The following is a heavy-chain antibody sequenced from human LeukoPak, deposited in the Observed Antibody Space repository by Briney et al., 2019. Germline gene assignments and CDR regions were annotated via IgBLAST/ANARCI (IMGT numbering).Heavy chain of an antibody. CDR1: GGTFSSYA. V-gene: IGHV1-2*02. J-gene: IGHJ4*02. CDR3: ARARRDGYLPYYFDY. Sequence: ASVKVSCKASGGTFSSYAISWVRQAPGQGLEWMGWINPNSGGTNYAQKFQGRVTMTRDTSISTAYMELSRLRSDDTAVYYCARARRDGYLPYYFDYWGQGTLVTVSS. D-gene: IGHD5-12*01. CDR2: INPNSGGT.